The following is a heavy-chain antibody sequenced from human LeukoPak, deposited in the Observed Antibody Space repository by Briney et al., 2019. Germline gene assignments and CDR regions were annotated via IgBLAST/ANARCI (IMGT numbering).Heavy chain of an antibody. CDR3: ARDPRGYSYDDGFDI. CDR2: INPNSGGT. Sequence: ASVKVSCKASGYTFIGYYMHWVRQAPGQGLEWMGRINPNSGGTNYAQKFQGRVTMTRDTSISTVYMELTRLRSDDTAVYYCARDPRGYSYDDGFDIWGQGTMVTVPS. J-gene: IGHJ3*02. V-gene: IGHV1-2*06. D-gene: IGHD5-18*01. CDR1: GYTFIGYY.